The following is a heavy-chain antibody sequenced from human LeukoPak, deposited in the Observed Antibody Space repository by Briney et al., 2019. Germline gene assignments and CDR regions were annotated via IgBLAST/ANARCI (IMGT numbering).Heavy chain of an antibody. D-gene: IGHD2-15*01. CDR2: ISGSGGST. CDR1: GFTFSSYG. CDR3: ARDYCSGGSCYEFNWFDP. Sequence: GGSLRLSCAASGFTFSSYGMSWVRQAPGKGLEWVSAISGSGGSTYYADSVKGRFTISRDNAKNSLYLQMNSLRAEDTAVYYCARDYCSGGSCYEFNWFDPWGQGTLVTVSS. V-gene: IGHV3-23*01. J-gene: IGHJ5*02.